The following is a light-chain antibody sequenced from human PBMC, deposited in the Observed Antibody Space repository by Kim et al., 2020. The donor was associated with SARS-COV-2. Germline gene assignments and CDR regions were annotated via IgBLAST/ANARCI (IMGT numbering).Light chain of an antibody. CDR1: QSVSSNS. V-gene: IGKV3-20*01. CDR2: DAS. Sequence: LSPGERATLSCRASQSVSSNSLSCYQQKPGQAPRLVIFDASTRASGIPDRFSGSKSGTDFTLTISRLEPEDFAVYYCQQYDSSPCTFGQGTKLEI. J-gene: IGKJ2*02. CDR3: QQYDSSPCT.